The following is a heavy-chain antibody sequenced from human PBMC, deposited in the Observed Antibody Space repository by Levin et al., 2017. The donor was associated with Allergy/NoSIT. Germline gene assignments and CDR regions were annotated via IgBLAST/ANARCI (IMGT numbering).Heavy chain of an antibody. J-gene: IGHJ4*02. D-gene: IGHD4-23*01. Sequence: GESLKISCAASGFTFSSYGMHWVRQAPGKGLEWVAVISYDGSNKYYADSVKGRFTISRDNSKNTLYLQMNSLRAEDTAVYYCAKDVYGGNSRFPFDYWGQGTLVTVSS. CDR3: AKDVYGGNSRFPFDY. V-gene: IGHV3-30*18. CDR1: GFTFSSYG. CDR2: ISYDGSNK.